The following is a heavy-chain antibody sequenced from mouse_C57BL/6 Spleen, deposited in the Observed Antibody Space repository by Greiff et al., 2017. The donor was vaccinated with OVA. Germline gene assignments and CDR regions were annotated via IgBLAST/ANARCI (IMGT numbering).Heavy chain of an antibody. V-gene: IGHV1-85*01. CDR3: SRYYYGSSYNAMDY. CDR1: GYTFTSYD. CDR2: IYPSDGST. D-gene: IGHD1-1*01. Sequence: VQLQQSGPELVKPGASVKLSCKASGYTFTSYDINWVKQRPGQGLEWIGWIYPSDGSTKYNEKFKGKATLTVDTSSSTAYMELHSLTSEDSAVDFCSRYYYGSSYNAMDYWGQGTSVTVSS. J-gene: IGHJ4*01.